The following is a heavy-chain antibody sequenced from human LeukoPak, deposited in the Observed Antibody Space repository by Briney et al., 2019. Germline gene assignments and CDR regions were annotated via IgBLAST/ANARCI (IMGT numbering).Heavy chain of an antibody. J-gene: IGHJ4*02. Sequence: PSETLSLTCTVSGGSISSYYWSWIRQPPGKGLEWIGYIYYSGSTNYNPSLKSRVTIPVDTSKDQFSLKLSSVTAADTAVYYCARSGSSSWCGFDFWGQGNLVTVSS. CDR1: GGSISSYY. D-gene: IGHD6-13*01. CDR3: ARSGSSSWCGFDF. V-gene: IGHV4-59*01. CDR2: IYYSGST.